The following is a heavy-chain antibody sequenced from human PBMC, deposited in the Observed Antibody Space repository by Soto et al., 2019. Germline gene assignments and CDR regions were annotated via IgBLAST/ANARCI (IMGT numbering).Heavy chain of an antibody. J-gene: IGHJ6*01. CDR2: ISSSGSTI. D-gene: IGHD5-18*01. CDR1: GFTFSSYE. Sequence: EVQLVESGGGLVQPGGSLRLSCAASGFTFSSYEMNWVRQAPGKGLEWVSYISSSGSTIYYVDSVKGRFTISRDNAKNSLYMQRNSLRAEDTAVYYCARDSQPGTARVRGFGDYYYGMDVWGQGTTVTFSS. V-gene: IGHV3-48*03. CDR3: ARDSQPGTARVRGFGDYYYGMDV.